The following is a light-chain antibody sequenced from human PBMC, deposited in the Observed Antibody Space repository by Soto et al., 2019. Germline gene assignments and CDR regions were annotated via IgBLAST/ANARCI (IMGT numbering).Light chain of an antibody. CDR2: GAS. CDR1: QSVGSSY. Sequence: EIVLTQSPGTLSLSPGERATLSCRASQSVGSSYLAWYQQKPGQAPRLLLYGASSRATGIPDRFSGSGSGTDFTLTISRLEPEDFAVYYCQQYGSAPITFGGGTKVDIK. CDR3: QQYGSAPIT. J-gene: IGKJ4*01. V-gene: IGKV3-20*01.